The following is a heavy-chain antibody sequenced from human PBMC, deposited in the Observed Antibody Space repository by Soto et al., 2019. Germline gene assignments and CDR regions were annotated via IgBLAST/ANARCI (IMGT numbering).Heavy chain of an antibody. J-gene: IGHJ4*02. CDR1: GYTLTELS. CDR3: ATSYDFWSPNDY. CDR2: FDPEDGET. Sequence: ASVKVSCKVSGYTLTELSMHWVRQAPGKGLEWMGGFDPEDGETIYAQKFQGRVTMTEDTSTDTAYMELSSLRSEDTAVYYCATSYDFWSPNDYWGQGTLVTVSS. D-gene: IGHD3-3*01. V-gene: IGHV1-24*01.